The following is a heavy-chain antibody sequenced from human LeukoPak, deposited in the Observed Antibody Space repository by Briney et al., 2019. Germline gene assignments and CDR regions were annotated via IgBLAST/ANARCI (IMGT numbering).Heavy chain of an antibody. V-gene: IGHV4-59*08. Sequence: PSETLSLTCTVSGDSISTYYWTWIRQPPGKGLEWIGNVYYSGSTNYNPSLKSRVTISVDTSKNQFSLRLSSVTAADTAVYYCARLGSGYLYYFDYWGQGTLVTVSS. J-gene: IGHJ4*02. CDR2: VYYSGST. CDR1: GDSISTYY. CDR3: ARLGSGYLYYFDY. D-gene: IGHD5-12*01.